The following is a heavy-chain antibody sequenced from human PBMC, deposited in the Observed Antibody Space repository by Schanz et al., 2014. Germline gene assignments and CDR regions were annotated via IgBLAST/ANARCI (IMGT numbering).Heavy chain of an antibody. CDR1: GFIFSDYY. CDR3: ARNRGSGGQNWYFDL. J-gene: IGHJ2*01. D-gene: IGHD1-26*01. V-gene: IGHV3-11*05. CDR2: INTGSNYI. Sequence: QVQLVDSGGGLVKPGGSLRLSCAASGFIFSDYYMSWIRQAPGKGLEWISFINTGSNYINYADSVKGRFTISRDNTKNSLFLQLNSLRADDTAVYYCARNRGSGGQNWYFDLWGRGTLXTVSS.